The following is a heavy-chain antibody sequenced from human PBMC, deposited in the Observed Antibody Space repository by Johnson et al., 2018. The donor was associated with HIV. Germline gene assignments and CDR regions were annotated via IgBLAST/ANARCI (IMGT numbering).Heavy chain of an antibody. J-gene: IGHJ3*02. D-gene: IGHD6-19*01. Sequence: VQLVESGGGLVQPGGSPRLSCAASGFTFSSYWMSWIRQAPGKGLMWVSNIKTDGSNTNYADSVKGRFTISRDNAKNTVYLQMNGLRAEDTAVYYCAKVAVATAAGGVALDIWGPGTMVIVSS. CDR2: IKTDGSNT. CDR1: GFTFSSYW. CDR3: AKVAVATAAGGVALDI. V-gene: IGHV3-74*02.